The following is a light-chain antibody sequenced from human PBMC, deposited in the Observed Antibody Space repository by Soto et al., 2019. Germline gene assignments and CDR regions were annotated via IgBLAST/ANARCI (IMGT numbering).Light chain of an antibody. Sequence: QSVLTQPASVSGSPGQSITISCTGTSSDVGGYNYVSWYQQHPGKAPKLMIYDVSNRPSGVSNRFSGSKSGNTASLTISGLQAEDAADYYCSSSTSSSTYVVFGGGTKLTVL. CDR1: SSDVGGYNY. CDR3: SSSTSSSTYVV. CDR2: DVS. J-gene: IGLJ2*01. V-gene: IGLV2-14*01.